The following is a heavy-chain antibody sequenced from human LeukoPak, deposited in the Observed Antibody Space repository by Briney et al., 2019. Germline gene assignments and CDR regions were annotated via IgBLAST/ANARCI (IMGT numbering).Heavy chain of an antibody. CDR3: AKAANSSGCLGDY. Sequence: GGSLRPSCAASGFTFSSYGMHWVRQAPGKGLEWVAVISYDGSNKYYADSVKGRFTISRDNSKNTLYLQMNSLRAEDTAVYYCAKAANSSGCLGDYWGQGTLVTVSS. D-gene: IGHD6-19*01. CDR1: GFTFSSYG. CDR2: ISYDGSNK. V-gene: IGHV3-30*18. J-gene: IGHJ4*02.